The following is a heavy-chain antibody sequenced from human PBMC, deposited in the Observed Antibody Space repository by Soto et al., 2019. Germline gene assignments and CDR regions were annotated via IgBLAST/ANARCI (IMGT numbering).Heavy chain of an antibody. CDR3: ARDLWWQQLIYWFDP. D-gene: IGHD6-13*01. Sequence: XSVKVSCKASGYTFTGYYMHWVRRAPGQGLGWMGWINPNSGGTNYAQKFQGRVTMTRDTSISTAYMELSRLRSDDTAVYYCARDLWWQQLIYWFDPWGQRTLVTVSS. V-gene: IGHV1-2*02. J-gene: IGHJ5*02. CDR2: INPNSGGT. CDR1: GYTFTGYY.